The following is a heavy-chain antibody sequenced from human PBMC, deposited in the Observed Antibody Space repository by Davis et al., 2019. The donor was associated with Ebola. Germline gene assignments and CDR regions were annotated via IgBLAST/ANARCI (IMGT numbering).Heavy chain of an antibody. D-gene: IGHD5-18*01. Sequence: SETLSLTCTVSGGSVSSGSYYWSWIRQPPGKGLEWIGYIYYSGSTNYNPSLKSRVTISVDTSKNQFSLKLSSVTAADTAVYYCARGGRLGDTAMGYYCYYYGMDVWGQGTTVTVSS. CDR1: GGSVSSGSYY. V-gene: IGHV4-61*01. CDR3: ARGGRLGDTAMGYYCYYYGMDV. CDR2: IYYSGST. J-gene: IGHJ6*02.